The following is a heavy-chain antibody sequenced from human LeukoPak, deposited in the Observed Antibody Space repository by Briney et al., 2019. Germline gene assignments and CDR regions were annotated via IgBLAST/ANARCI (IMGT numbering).Heavy chain of an antibody. Sequence: GGSLRLSCAASGFTFSSYWMSWVRQAPGKGLEWVANIKQDGSEKYYVDSVKGRFTISRDNAKNSLYLQMNSLRAEDTAVYYCARDLCGGDCYSQDAFDIWGQGTMVTVSS. J-gene: IGHJ3*02. D-gene: IGHD2-21*02. CDR3: ARDLCGGDCYSQDAFDI. CDR1: GFTFSSYW. CDR2: IKQDGSEK. V-gene: IGHV3-7*01.